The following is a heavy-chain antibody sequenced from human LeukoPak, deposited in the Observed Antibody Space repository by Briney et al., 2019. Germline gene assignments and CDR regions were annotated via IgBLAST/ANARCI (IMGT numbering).Heavy chain of an antibody. Sequence: GGSLRLSCAASGFTFSSYSMNWVRQAPGKGLEWVSSISSSSSYIYYADSVKGRFTISRDNAKNSLYLQMNSLRAEGTAVYYCARDRGGAVASSYFDYWGQGTLVTVSS. CDR3: ARDRGGAVASSYFDY. CDR2: ISSSSSYI. D-gene: IGHD6-19*01. V-gene: IGHV3-21*01. J-gene: IGHJ4*02. CDR1: GFTFSSYS.